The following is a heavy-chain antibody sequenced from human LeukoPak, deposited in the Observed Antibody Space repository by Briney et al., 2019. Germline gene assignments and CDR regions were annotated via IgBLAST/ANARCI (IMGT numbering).Heavy chain of an antibody. D-gene: IGHD3-22*01. V-gene: IGHV3-23*01. CDR2: IGASGADT. Sequence: PGGSLRLSCEASGFTFGSYAMTWVRQAPGKGLDWVSVIGASGADTYYADSVKGRFTISRDNAKNTLYLHMRSLRAGDTAVYFCARRPRDSSGYYLGAFHAWGQGTTVTVSS. J-gene: IGHJ3*01. CDR1: GFTFGSYA. CDR3: ARRPRDSSGYYLGAFHA.